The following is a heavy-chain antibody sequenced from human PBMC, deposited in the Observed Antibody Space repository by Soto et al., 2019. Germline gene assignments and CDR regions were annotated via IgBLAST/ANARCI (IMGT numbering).Heavy chain of an antibody. Sequence: QVQLQESGPGLVKPSGTLSLTCAVSSGSISSSNWWSWVRQPPGKGLGWIGEAYHSGYTNYNPSLESRVTISVDKSKNQFSLNLSSVTAADTAVYYCAREAARKFDYWGQGILVTVSS. V-gene: IGHV4-4*02. CDR2: AYHSGYT. CDR1: SGSISSSNW. J-gene: IGHJ4*02. CDR3: AREAARKFDY.